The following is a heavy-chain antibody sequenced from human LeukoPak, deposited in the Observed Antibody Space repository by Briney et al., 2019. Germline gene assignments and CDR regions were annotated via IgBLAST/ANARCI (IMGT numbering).Heavy chain of an antibody. CDR2: ISSDGKSI. D-gene: IGHD3-10*01. CDR3: ASASSATYYWALHY. CDR1: GFDVSRYW. V-gene: IGHV3-74*01. Sequence: PGGSLRLSCAASGFDVSRYWMNWVRQVPGKGRVWFVRISSDGKSISYADSAKGRFSISRDNSKNTMYLQMNSLRAEDTAVYSCASASSATYYWALHYWGQGTLVTVSS. J-gene: IGHJ4*02.